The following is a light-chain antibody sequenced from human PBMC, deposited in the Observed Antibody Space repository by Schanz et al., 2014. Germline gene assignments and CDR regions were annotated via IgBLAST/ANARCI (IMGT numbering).Light chain of an antibody. Sequence: QSALTQPASVSGSPGQSITISCTGTSSDVGGYNYVSWYQQHPGKAPKLVIYDVSNRPSGVSNRFSGSKSGNTASLTISGLQAEDEADYYCSSYTRSSTQVFGGGTKLTVL. CDR3: SSYTRSSTQV. CDR1: SSDVGGYNY. CDR2: DVS. J-gene: IGLJ3*02. V-gene: IGLV2-14*01.